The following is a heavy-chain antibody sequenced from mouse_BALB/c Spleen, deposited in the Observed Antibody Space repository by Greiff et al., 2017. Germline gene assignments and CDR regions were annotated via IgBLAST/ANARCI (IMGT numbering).Heavy chain of an antibody. CDR3: AREDGNYRFAY. V-gene: IGHV3-2*02. D-gene: IGHD2-1*01. J-gene: IGHJ3*01. CDR1: GYSITSDYA. CDR2: ISYSGST. Sequence: VQLQQSGPGLVKPSQSLSLTCTVTGYSITSDYAWNWIRQFPGNKLEWMGYISYSGSTSYNPSLKSRISITRDTSKNQFFLQLNSVTTEDTATYYCAREDGNYRFAYWGQGTLVTVSA.